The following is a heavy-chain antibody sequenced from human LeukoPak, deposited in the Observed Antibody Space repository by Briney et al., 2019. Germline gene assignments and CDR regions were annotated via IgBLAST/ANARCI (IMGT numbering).Heavy chain of an antibody. CDR3: ARSVVPASYGMDV. Sequence: GGSLRLSCAASGFTFSSYWMSWVRQAPGKGLEWVANIKQDGREKYYVDSVKGRFTISRDNAKNSLYLQMNSLRAEDTAVYYCARSVVPASYGMDVWGQGTTVTVSS. J-gene: IGHJ6*02. CDR1: GFTFSSYW. V-gene: IGHV3-7*01. D-gene: IGHD2-2*01. CDR2: IKQDGREK.